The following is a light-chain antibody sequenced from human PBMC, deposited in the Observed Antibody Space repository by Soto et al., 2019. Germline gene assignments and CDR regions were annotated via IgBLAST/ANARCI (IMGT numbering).Light chain of an antibody. CDR3: QRRGDWPLYS. CDR1: QSVGTN. CDR2: DAS. Sequence: EIVLTQSPATLSLSPGERATLSCRASQSVGTNLALFQQKPGQAPRVLIYDASDRATGIPARFSGSGSGTDFTLTISSLEPEDFAVYYCQRRGDWPLYSFGQGTKLEIK. J-gene: IGKJ2*03. V-gene: IGKV3-11*01.